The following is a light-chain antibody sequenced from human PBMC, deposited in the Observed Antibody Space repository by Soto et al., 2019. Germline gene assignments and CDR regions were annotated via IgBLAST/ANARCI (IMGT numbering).Light chain of an antibody. V-gene: IGLV1-44*01. CDR2: RNS. Sequence: QSVLTQPPSASGTPGQGVTISCSGSGSNIGSYTVTWYQQPPGTAPKLLIFRNSERPSGVPDRFSGSKSGTSASLAISGLQSEDEADYYCSTWDDSLNGWVFGGGTKVTVL. J-gene: IGLJ3*02. CDR3: STWDDSLNGWV. CDR1: GSNIGSYT.